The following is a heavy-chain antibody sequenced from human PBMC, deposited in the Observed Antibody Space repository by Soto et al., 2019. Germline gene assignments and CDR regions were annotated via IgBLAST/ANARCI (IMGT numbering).Heavy chain of an antibody. J-gene: IGHJ4*02. CDR3: ARDSPPVDY. V-gene: IGHV1-18*01. Sequence: QVQLVQSGAEVKKPGASVKVSCKASGYTFTNYGISWVRQAPGQGLEWMGWISAYNGNTKYAQKLQGRVTMTTDTSTSTADMELRRPRSDDTAVYYCARDSPPVDYWGQGTLVTGSS. CDR1: GYTFTNYG. CDR2: ISAYNGNT.